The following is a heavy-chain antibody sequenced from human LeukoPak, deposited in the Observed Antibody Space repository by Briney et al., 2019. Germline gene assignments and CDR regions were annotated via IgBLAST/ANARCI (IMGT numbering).Heavy chain of an antibody. CDR2: IIPIFGIA. CDR1: GGTFSSYA. J-gene: IGHJ6*02. CDR3: ARDPYSSGRALGIDV. Sequence: SVKVSCKASGGTFSSYAISWLRQAPGQGLEWMGRIIPIFGIANYAQKFQGRVTITADKSTSTAYMELSGLRSEDTAVYYCARDPYSSGRALGIDVWGQGTTVTVSS. V-gene: IGHV1-69*04. D-gene: IGHD6-19*01.